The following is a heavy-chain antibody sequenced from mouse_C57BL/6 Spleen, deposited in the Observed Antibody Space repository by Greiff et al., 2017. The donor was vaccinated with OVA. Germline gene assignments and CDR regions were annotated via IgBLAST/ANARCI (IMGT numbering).Heavy chain of an antibody. J-gene: IGHJ4*01. V-gene: IGHV1-9*01. CDR1: GYTFTGYW. CDR3: ARSEVYSSCAMDY. Sequence: VQLQQSGAELMKPGASVKLSCKATGYTFTGYWIEWVKQRPGHGLEWIGEIFPGSGSTNYNEKVKGKATLTADTSSNPAYMQHSSLTTEDSAISYCARSEVYSSCAMDYWGQGTSVTVSS. D-gene: IGHD1-1*01. CDR2: IFPGSGST.